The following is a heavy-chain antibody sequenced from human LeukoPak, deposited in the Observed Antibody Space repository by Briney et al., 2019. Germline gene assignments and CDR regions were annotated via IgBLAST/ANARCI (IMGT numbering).Heavy chain of an antibody. D-gene: IGHD5-18*01. J-gene: IGHJ4*02. CDR1: GYSISSGYY. CDR3: ARGYSYGLSL. Sequence: SETLSLTCAVSGYSISSGYYWGWIWQPPGKGLEWIGSIYHSGSTYYNPSLKSRVTISVDTSKNQFSLKLSSVTAADTAVYYCARGYSYGLSLWGQGTLVTVSS. CDR2: IYHSGST. V-gene: IGHV4-38-2*01.